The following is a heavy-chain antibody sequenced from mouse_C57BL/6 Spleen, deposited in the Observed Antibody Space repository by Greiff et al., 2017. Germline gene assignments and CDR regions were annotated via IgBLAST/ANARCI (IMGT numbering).Heavy chain of an antibody. D-gene: IGHD1-1*01. CDR1: GYTFTSYW. CDR2: IDPSDSYT. Sequence: QVQLQQPGPELVMPGASVKLSCKASGYTFTSYWMHWVKQRPGQGLEWIGEIDPSDSYTNYNQKFKGKSTLTVDKSSSTAYMQLSSLTSEDSAVYYCARAYYGGSSYFDVWGTGTTVTVSS. CDR3: ARAYYGGSSYFDV. V-gene: IGHV1-69*01. J-gene: IGHJ1*03.